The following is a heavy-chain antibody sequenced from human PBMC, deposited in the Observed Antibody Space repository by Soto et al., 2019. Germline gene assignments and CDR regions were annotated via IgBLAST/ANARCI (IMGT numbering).Heavy chain of an antibody. CDR3: ARDRGETTVEHYYYYYGMDV. Sequence: QVQLQESGPGLVKPSQTLSLTCTVSGGSISSGDYYWSWIRQPPGKGLEWIGYIYYSGSTYYNPSLKSRVTISVDTSKNQFSLKLSSVTAADTAVYYCARDRGETTVEHYYYYYGMDVWGQGTTVTVSS. CDR1: GGSISSGDYY. J-gene: IGHJ6*02. V-gene: IGHV4-30-4*01. D-gene: IGHD3-10*01. CDR2: IYYSGST.